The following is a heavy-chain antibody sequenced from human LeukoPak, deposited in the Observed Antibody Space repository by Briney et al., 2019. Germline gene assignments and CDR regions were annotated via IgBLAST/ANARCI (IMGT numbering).Heavy chain of an antibody. CDR3: ARVRSSGYDEVPLDY. Sequence: ASVKVSCKASGYTFTGYYMRWVRQAPGQGLEWMGWINPNSGGTNYAQKFQGRVTMTRDTSISTAYMELSRLRSDDTAVYYCARVRSSGYDEVPLDYWGQRTLVTVSS. J-gene: IGHJ4*02. D-gene: IGHD5-12*01. V-gene: IGHV1-2*02. CDR1: GYTFTGYY. CDR2: INPNSGGT.